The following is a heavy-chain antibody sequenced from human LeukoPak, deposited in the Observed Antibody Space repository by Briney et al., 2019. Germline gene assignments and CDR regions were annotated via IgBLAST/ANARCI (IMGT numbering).Heavy chain of an antibody. J-gene: IGHJ4*02. CDR2: TNPGGSNT. Sequence: GGSLRLSCAASGFTFSNYWMHWVRQVPGKGLVWVSRTNPGGSNTAYADSVKGRFTISRDNARNTLYLQMDSLRAEDTAVYYCARSKQADDYWGQGTLVTVSS. V-gene: IGHV3-74*01. CDR1: GFTFSNYW. CDR3: ARSKQADDY.